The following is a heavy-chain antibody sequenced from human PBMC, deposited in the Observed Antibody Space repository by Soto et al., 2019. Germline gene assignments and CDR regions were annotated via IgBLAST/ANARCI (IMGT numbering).Heavy chain of an antibody. V-gene: IGHV3-30*18. D-gene: IGHD6-13*01. J-gene: IGHJ6*02. CDR2: ISYDGSNK. Sequence: VQLVESGGGLVQPGGSLRLSCAASGFTFSSYDMHWVRQATGKGLEWVAVISYDGSNKYYADSVKGRFTISRDNSKNTLYLQMNSLRAEDTAVYYCAKDQYSSSEVEKYYYYGMDVWGQGTTVTVSS. CDR1: GFTFSSYD. CDR3: AKDQYSSSEVEKYYYYGMDV.